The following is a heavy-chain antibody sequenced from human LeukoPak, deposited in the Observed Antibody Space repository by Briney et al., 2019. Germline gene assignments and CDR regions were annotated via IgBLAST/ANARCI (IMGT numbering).Heavy chain of an antibody. CDR3: ARGDVLYGSGIPYYYYYYMDV. CDR2: IYSGGST. V-gene: IGHV3-66*01. J-gene: IGHJ6*03. CDR1: EFSVGSNY. Sequence: GGSLRLSCAASEFSVGSNYMTWVRQAPGKGLEWASLIYSGGSTYYADSVKGRFTISRDNAKNSLYLQMNSLRAEDTAVYYCARGDVLYGSGIPYYYYYYMDVWGKGTTVTISS. D-gene: IGHD3-10*01.